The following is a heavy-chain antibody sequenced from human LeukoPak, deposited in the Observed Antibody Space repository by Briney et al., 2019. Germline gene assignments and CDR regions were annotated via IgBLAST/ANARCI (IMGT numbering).Heavy chain of an antibody. J-gene: IGHJ4*02. Sequence: GSLRLSCAASGFTINYFWMHWVRQVPGKGLVWVSGINNDGTATYDADSVKGRFTISRDNAKTAVYLQMNGLRAEDTTVYYCATVSEYGGQGTLVTVSS. CDR1: GFTINYFW. CDR3: ATVSEY. CDR2: INNDGTAT. V-gene: IGHV3-74*01.